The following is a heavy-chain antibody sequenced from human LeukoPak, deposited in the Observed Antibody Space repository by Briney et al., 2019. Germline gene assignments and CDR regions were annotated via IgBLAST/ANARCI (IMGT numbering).Heavy chain of an antibody. CDR1: GGSISSYY. Sequence: SSETLSLTCTVSGGSISSYYWSWIRQRPGKGLEWIGYIYYSGSTNYNPSLKSRVTISVDTSKNQFSLKLSSVTAADTAVYYCARAAGMTTVTTAFDYWGQGTLVTVSS. CDR2: IYYSGST. V-gene: IGHV4-59*01. J-gene: IGHJ4*02. CDR3: ARAAGMTTVTTAFDY. D-gene: IGHD4-17*01.